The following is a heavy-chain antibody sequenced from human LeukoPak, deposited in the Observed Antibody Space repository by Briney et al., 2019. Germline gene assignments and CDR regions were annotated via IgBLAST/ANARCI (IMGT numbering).Heavy chain of an antibody. D-gene: IGHD2-2*02. CDR2: IYYSGST. CDR3: ARDGANIVVVPAAIRHYYMDV. V-gene: IGHV4-59*12. CDR1: GGSISSYY. Sequence: KPSETLSLTCTVSGGSISSYYWSWIRQPPGKGLEWIGYIYYSGSTNYNPSLKSRVTISVDRSKNQFSLKLSSVTAADTAVYYCARDGANIVVVPAAIRHYYMDVWGKGTTVTVSS. J-gene: IGHJ6*03.